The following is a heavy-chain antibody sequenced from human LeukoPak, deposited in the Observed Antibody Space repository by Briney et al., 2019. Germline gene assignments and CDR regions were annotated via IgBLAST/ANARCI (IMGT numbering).Heavy chain of an antibody. Sequence: GESLKISCKGSGYSFTSYWIGWVRQMPGKGLEWMGIIYPGYSDTRYSPSFQGQVTISADKSISTAYLQWSSLKASDTAMYYCARHRIEYGLAGWYYYYGMDVWGQGTTVTVSS. CDR1: GYSFTSYW. J-gene: IGHJ6*02. V-gene: IGHV5-51*01. CDR2: IYPGYSDT. D-gene: IGHD2/OR15-2a*01. CDR3: ARHRIEYGLAGWYYYYGMDV.